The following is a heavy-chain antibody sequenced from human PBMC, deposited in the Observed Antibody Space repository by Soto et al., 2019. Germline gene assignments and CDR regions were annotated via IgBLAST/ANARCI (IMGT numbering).Heavy chain of an antibody. CDR3: ARGEEYYYGSGSPFYYMDV. Sequence: PSETLSLTCAVYVGSISSYYWSWIRQPPGKGLEWIGYIYYSGSTNYNPSLKSRVTISVDTSKNQFSLKLSSVTAADTAVYYCARGEEYYYGSGSPFYYMDVWGKGTTVTVSS. D-gene: IGHD3-10*01. CDR2: IYYSGST. CDR1: VGSISSYY. V-gene: IGHV4-59*01. J-gene: IGHJ6*03.